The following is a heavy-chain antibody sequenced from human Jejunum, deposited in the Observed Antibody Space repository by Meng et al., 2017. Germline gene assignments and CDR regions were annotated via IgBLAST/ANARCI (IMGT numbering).Heavy chain of an antibody. CDR2: MYFSGST. Sequence: QWQLPRSGPGLVSPSENLPLTGTISGGSVNSGSYYWSWIRQPPGKGLEWIGYMYFSGSTNYNASLKSRVTISVDTSKKQFSLKLTSVTAADTAVYYCARGHFDKYFDSWGQGTLVTVSS. CDR3: ARGHFDKYFDS. V-gene: IGHV4-61*01. CDR1: GGSVNSGSYY. J-gene: IGHJ4*02. D-gene: IGHD3-22*01.